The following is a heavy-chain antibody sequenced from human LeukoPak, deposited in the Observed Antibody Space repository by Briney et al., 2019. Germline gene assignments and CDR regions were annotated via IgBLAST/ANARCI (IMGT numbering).Heavy chain of an antibody. D-gene: IGHD3-10*01. CDR3: ARDLSLGWFGELFGYYFDY. Sequence: ASVKVSCKASGYTFTDYYMHWVRQAPGQGLEWMGWINPNSGGTNYAQKFQGRVTMTRDTSISTAYMELSRLRSDDTAVYYCARDLSLGWFGELFGYYFDYWGQGTLVTVSS. J-gene: IGHJ4*02. V-gene: IGHV1-2*02. CDR2: INPNSGGT. CDR1: GYTFTDYY.